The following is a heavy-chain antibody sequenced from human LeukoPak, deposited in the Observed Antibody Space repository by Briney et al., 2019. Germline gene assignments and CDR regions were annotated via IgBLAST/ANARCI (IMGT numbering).Heavy chain of an antibody. J-gene: IGHJ4*02. D-gene: IGHD4-23*01. V-gene: IGHV3-48*03. Sequence: GGSLRLSCAASGFTFSNYEMNWVRQAPGKGLEWVSYISSSGRTIYYADSVKGRFTISRDNSKNTLYLQMNSLRAEDTAVYYCAKDGTYGGNSEYYFDYWGQGTLVTVSS. CDR1: GFTFSNYE. CDR2: ISSSGRTI. CDR3: AKDGTYGGNSEYYFDY.